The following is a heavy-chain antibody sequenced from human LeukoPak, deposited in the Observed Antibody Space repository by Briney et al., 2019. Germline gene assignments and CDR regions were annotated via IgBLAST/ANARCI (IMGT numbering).Heavy chain of an antibody. J-gene: IGHJ4*02. CDR2: INHSGST. V-gene: IGHV4-34*01. D-gene: IGHD6-19*01. CDR1: GGSFSGYY. CDR3: ARSAVAGTPLSY. Sequence: SETLSLTCAVYGGSFSGYYWSWIRQPPGKGLEWIGEINHSGSTNYNPSLKSRVTISVDTSKNQFSLKLSSVTAADTAVYYCARSAVAGTPLSYWGQGTLVTVSS.